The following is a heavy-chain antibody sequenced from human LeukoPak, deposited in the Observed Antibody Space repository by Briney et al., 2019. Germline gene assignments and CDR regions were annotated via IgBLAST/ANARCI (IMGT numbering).Heavy chain of an antibody. Sequence: SGPTLVKPTQTLTLTCTFSGFSLSTSGVGVGWIRQPPGKALEWLALIYWNDDNRYSPSLKSRLTITKDTSKNQVVLKTTNMDPVDTATYYCAHYGDYRFMYYFDYWGQGTLVTVSS. CDR2: IYWNDDN. J-gene: IGHJ4*02. CDR1: GFSLSTSGVG. D-gene: IGHD4-17*01. V-gene: IGHV2-5*01. CDR3: AHYGDYRFMYYFDY.